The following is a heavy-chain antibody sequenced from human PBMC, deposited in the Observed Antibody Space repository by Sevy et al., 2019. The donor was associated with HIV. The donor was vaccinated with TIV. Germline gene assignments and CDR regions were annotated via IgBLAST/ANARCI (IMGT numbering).Heavy chain of an antibody. CDR1: GFTFSTYS. CDR2: ISGIRSYI. Sequence: GGSLRLSCAASGFTFSTYSMNWVRQAPGKGLEWVSSISGIRSYIFYADSVKGRFTISRDNAKNSLYLQMNSPRAEDTAMYYCAKTHCSGGSCYFDYWGQGTLVTVSS. CDR3: AKTHCSGGSCYFDY. J-gene: IGHJ4*02. D-gene: IGHD2-15*01. V-gene: IGHV3-21*06.